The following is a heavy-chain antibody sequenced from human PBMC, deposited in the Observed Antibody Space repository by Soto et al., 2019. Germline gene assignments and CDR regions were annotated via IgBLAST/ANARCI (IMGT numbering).Heavy chain of an antibody. V-gene: IGHV3-23*01. D-gene: IGHD2-21*01. CDR2: ISDSGGNT. Sequence: GGSLRLSCAASGFTFSSFAMSWVRQAPGKGLEWVSSISDSGGNTYFADSVKGRFTISRDNSKNTLYLQMNSLRAEDTAVYYCAKDPXIPTLTIPRFYYYVMDVWGQGTTVTVSS. J-gene: IGHJ6*02. CDR1: GFTFSSFA. CDR3: AKDPXIPTLTIPRFYYYVMDV.